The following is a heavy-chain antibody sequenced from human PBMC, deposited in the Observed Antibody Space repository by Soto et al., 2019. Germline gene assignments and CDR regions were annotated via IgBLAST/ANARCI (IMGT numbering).Heavy chain of an antibody. Sequence: QVQLQQSGPGLVKPSQTLSVTCVISGDSVSSNSAAWNWIRQSPSRGLEWLGRTYYRSKWYSDYAATVESRITVNPDTSMNHFSLQLNSVTPEDTAVYYCARGEQYSGRIFDYWGQGTLVTVSS. D-gene: IGHD1-26*01. J-gene: IGHJ4*02. CDR2: TYYRSKWYS. CDR3: ARGEQYSGRIFDY. CDR1: GDSVSSNSAA. V-gene: IGHV6-1*01.